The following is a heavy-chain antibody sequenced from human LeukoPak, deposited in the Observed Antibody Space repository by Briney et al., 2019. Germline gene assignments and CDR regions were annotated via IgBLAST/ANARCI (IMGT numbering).Heavy chain of an antibody. D-gene: IGHD3-22*01. CDR1: GYTLTELS. J-gene: IGHJ4*02. Sequence: GASVKVSCKVSGYTLTELSMHWVRQAPGKGLEWMGGFDPEDGETIYAQKFQGRVTMTEDTSTDTAYMELSSLRSEDTAVYYRARGVYDSSGYPYFDYWGQGTLVTVSS. CDR3: ARGVYDSSGYPYFDY. CDR2: FDPEDGET. V-gene: IGHV1-24*01.